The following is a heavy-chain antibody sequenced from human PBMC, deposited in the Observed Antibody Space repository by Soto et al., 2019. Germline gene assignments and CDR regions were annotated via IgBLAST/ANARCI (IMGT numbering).Heavy chain of an antibody. J-gene: IGHJ4*02. D-gene: IGHD6-19*01. CDR3: ARDTEGSGWY. CDR2: IWYDGSNK. Sequence: QVQLVESGGGVVQPGRSLRLSCAASGFTFSSYGMHWVRQAPGKGLEWVVVIWYDGSNKYYADSVKGRFTISRDNSKNTLYLQMNSLRAEDTAVYYCARDTEGSGWYWGQGTLVTVSS. V-gene: IGHV3-33*01. CDR1: GFTFSSYG.